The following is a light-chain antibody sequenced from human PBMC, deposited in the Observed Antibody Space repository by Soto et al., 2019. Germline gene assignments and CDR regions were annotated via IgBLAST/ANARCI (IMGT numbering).Light chain of an antibody. CDR2: GTS. Sequence: EIVLTQSPGTLSLSPGERATLSCRASQSLTSNYLAWYQQKPGQAPRLLIYGTSSRATGIPDRFSGSGSETDFTLTISRLEPEYFAVYYCHQSNHSPLTSGGGTKVDIK. CDR1: QSLTSNY. J-gene: IGKJ4*01. V-gene: IGKV3-20*01. CDR3: HQSNHSPLT.